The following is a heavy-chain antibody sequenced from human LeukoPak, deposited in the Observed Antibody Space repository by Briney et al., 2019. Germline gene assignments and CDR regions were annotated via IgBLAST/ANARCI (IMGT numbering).Heavy chain of an antibody. Sequence: PGGSLRLSCAASGFTFSSYAMHWVRQAPGKGLEYVSAISSNGGSPYYANSVKGRFTISRDNSKNTLYLQMGSLRAEDMAVYYCARDAERFYMDVWGKGTTVTVSS. J-gene: IGHJ6*03. CDR2: ISSNGGSP. CDR1: GFTFSSYA. V-gene: IGHV3-64*01. CDR3: ARDAERFYMDV.